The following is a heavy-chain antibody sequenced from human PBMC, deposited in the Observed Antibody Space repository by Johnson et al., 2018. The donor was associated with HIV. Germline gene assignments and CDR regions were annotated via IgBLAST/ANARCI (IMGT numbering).Heavy chain of an antibody. Sequence: QVQLVESGGGVVQPGGSLRLSCAASGFTFSGSGMHWVRQSPGKGLEWVAVISYDGSNKYYTDSVKGRFAISRDNSKNTLHLQRNSLRAEDTAVYYCAGVWVIVVTFGAFDIWGQGTMVTVSS. CDR2: ISYDGSNK. CDR3: AGVWVIVVTFGAFDI. J-gene: IGHJ3*02. V-gene: IGHV3-30*03. CDR1: GFTFSGSG. D-gene: IGHD3-22*01.